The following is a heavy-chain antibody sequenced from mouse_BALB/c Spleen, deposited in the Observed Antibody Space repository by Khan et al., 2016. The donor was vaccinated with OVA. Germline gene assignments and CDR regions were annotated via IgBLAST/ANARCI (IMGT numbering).Heavy chain of an antibody. CDR3: ARQLGLLAWFAY. J-gene: IGHJ3*01. Sequence: VRLQQSGAELVKPGASVKLSCTASGFNIKDTYMHWVKQRPEQGLEWIGRIDPANGNTKYDPKFQGKATITADTSSNTAYLQLSSLTSEDTADYYCARQLGLLAWFAYWGQGTLVTVSA. CDR2: IDPANGNT. D-gene: IGHD3-1*01. V-gene: IGHV14-3*02. CDR1: GFNIKDTY.